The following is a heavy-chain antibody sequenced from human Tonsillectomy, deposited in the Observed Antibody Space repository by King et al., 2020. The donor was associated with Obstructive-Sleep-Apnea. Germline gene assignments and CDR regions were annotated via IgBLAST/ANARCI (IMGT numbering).Heavy chain of an antibody. V-gene: IGHV3-23*04. CDR2: ISGSGGRT. D-gene: IGHD3-22*01. J-gene: IGHJ4*02. Sequence: VQLVESGGGLVQPGGSLRLSCAASGFTFSNYALSWVRQAPGKGLEWVSAISGSGGRTYYADSVKGRFTISRDNSKNTLYLQMNSLRAEDTAVYYCAKDLDYYDSSGLFVYWGQGTLVTVSS. CDR3: AKDLDYYDSSGLFVY. CDR1: GFTFSNYA.